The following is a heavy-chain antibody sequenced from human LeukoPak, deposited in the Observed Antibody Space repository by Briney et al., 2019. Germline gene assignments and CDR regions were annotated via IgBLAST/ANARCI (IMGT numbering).Heavy chain of an antibody. V-gene: IGHV4-59*05. CDR1: GGSISRYY. Sequence: SETLSLTCTVSGGSISRYYWSWIRQPPGKGLEWIGSVYYSGSTYYNPFLKSRVTISLDTSKNQFSLKLSSESAADTAVYYCARLTSGYSSSWTFYFDYWGQGTLVTVSS. J-gene: IGHJ4*02. CDR2: VYYSGST. CDR3: ARLTSGYSSSWTFYFDY. D-gene: IGHD6-13*01.